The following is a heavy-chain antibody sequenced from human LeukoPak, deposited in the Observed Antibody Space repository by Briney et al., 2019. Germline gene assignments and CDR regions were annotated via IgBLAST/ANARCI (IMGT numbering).Heavy chain of an antibody. V-gene: IGHV1-2*02. Sequence: ASVKVSCKASGYTFTGQYIHWVRQAPGQGPEWMGWINPNSGGTNYAQKFQGRVTMTRDTSISTAYMEVSSLRSDDTAVYYCARSYSYDSSGYYGAKWGQGTLVTVS. J-gene: IGHJ4*02. CDR1: GYTFTGQY. CDR3: ARSYSYDSSGYYGAK. D-gene: IGHD3-22*01. CDR2: INPNSGGT.